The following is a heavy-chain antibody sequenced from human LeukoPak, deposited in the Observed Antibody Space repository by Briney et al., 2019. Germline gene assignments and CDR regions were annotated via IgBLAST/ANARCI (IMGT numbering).Heavy chain of an antibody. CDR2: IYSGGST. CDR1: GFTVSSNY. CDR3: ARYGRYYGMDV. J-gene: IGHJ6*02. D-gene: IGHD2-8*01. V-gene: IGHV3-66*01. Sequence: GGSLRLSCAASGFTVSSNYMSWVRQAPGKGLEWVSVIYSGGSTYYADSVKGRFTISRDNSKNTLYLRMNSLRAEDTAVYYCARYGRYYGMDVWGQGTTVTVSS.